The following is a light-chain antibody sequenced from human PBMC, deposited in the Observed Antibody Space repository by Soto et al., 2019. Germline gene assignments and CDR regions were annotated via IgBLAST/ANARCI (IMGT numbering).Light chain of an antibody. CDR3: QQYGTSPPWT. V-gene: IGKV3-20*01. Sequence: EIVLTQSPGTLSLSPGERATLSCRASQSVTSNYLAWYQQKPGQAPRLLIYAASRRAPGIPDRFSASGSGTVFTLTISRLEPEDFAVYFCQQYGTSPPWTFGQGAKVDIK. CDR2: AAS. J-gene: IGKJ1*01. CDR1: QSVTSNY.